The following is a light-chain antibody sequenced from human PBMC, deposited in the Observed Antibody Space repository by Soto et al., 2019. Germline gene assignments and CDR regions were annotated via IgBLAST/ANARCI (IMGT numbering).Light chain of an antibody. CDR1: SSNIGGNS. CDR3: GSWDSSLSAYV. J-gene: IGLJ1*01. CDR2: DDN. V-gene: IGLV1-51*01. Sequence: QSALTQPPSVSAAPGQKVTISCSGGSSNIGGNSVSWYQQFPGTAPKLLIYDDNKRPSGIPDRFSGSKSGTSATLGITGFQTGDEADYYCGSWDSSLSAYVFGTGTKVTVL.